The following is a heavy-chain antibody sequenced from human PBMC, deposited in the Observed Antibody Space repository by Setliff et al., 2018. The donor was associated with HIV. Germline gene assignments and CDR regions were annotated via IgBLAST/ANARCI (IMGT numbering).Heavy chain of an antibody. CDR2: IYYSGST. V-gene: IGHV4-39*02. J-gene: IGHJ3*02. CDR1: GGSISSNSYY. CDR3: ARDAAAPAAIEGAFDI. D-gene: IGHD2-2*02. Sequence: PSETLSLTCTVSGGSISSNSYYWGWFRQPPGKGLEWIGSIYYSGSTYYTPSLKSRVTISVDTSQNQFSLKLNSVTAADTAVYYCARDAAAPAAIEGAFDIWGQGTMVTVSS.